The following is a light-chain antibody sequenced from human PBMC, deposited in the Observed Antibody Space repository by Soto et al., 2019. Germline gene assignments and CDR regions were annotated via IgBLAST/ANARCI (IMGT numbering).Light chain of an antibody. J-gene: IGKJ5*01. Sequence: DIHMTQSPSSFSSSLGYGFTVTFRASQGISTWLALYQQKAGKAPNLLIYGASNLHSGVPSRFSGSGSGTNFTLTISSLQPEDFATYYCQQANSFPITFGQGTRLEIK. CDR1: QGISTW. CDR2: GAS. CDR3: QQANSFPIT. V-gene: IGKV1-12*01.